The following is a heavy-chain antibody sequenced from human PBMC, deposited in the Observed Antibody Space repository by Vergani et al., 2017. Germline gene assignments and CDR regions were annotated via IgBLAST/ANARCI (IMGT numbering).Heavy chain of an antibody. D-gene: IGHD6-13*01. Sequence: QVQLVQSGAEVKKPGASVKVSCKASGYTFTSYYMHWVRQAPGQGLEWMGIINPSGGSTSYAQKFQGRVTMTRDTSTSTVYMALSSLRSEDTAVYYCARVLSIAAAGGYFDDWGEGSLVTVSA. J-gene: IGHJ4*02. CDR3: ARVLSIAAAGGYFDD. CDR1: GYTFTSYY. CDR2: INPSGGST. V-gene: IGHV1-46*01.